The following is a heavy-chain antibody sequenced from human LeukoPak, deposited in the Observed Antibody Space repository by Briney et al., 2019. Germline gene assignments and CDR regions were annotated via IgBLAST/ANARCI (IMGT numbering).Heavy chain of an antibody. CDR1: EFTFSSYA. J-gene: IGHJ4*02. CDR3: VREQEQDFDY. V-gene: IGHV3-23*01. CDR2: ITGSGDSCDRT. Sequence: PGGSLRLSCAASEFTFSSYAMSWVRQAPGKGLEWVSAITGSGDSCDRTYYADSVKGRFTVSRDNAKNSLYLQMNSLRAEDTAVYYCVREQEQDFDYWGQGTLVTVSS.